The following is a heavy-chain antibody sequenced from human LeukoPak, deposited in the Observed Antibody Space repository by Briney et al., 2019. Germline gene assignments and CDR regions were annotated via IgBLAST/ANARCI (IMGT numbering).Heavy chain of an antibody. J-gene: IGHJ4*02. D-gene: IGHD3-3*01. CDR3: ATFWSASDFDY. V-gene: IGHV3-74*01. CDR2: INSDGSTT. CDR1: GFTFSRYW. Sequence: TGGSLRLSCAASGFTFSRYWMHWVRQAPGKGLVWVSRINSDGSTTSYADSVKGRFTISRDNAKNTLYLQMNSLRAEDTAVYYCATFWSASDFDYWGQGTLVTVSS.